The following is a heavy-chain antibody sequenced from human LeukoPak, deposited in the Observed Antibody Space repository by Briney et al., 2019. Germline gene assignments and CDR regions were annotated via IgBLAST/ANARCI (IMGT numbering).Heavy chain of an antibody. V-gene: IGHV4-30-2*01. J-gene: IGHJ4*02. Sequence: SETLSLTCTVSGGSISSGGYYWSWIRQPPGKGLEWIGYIYHSGSTYYNPSLKSRVTISVDRSKNQFSLKLSSVTAADTAVYYCARYYDFWSGTYWGQGTLVTVSS. CDR1: GGSISSGGYY. CDR3: ARYYDFWSGTY. CDR2: IYHSGST. D-gene: IGHD3-3*01.